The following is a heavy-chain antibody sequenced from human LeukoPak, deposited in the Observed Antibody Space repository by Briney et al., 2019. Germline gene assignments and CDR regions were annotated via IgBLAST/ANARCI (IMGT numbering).Heavy chain of an antibody. CDR2: ISGSGGST. CDR3: ARLGSGWLFDY. Sequence: GGSLRLSCAASGFTFSSYAMSWVRQAPGKGLEWVSVISGSGGSTYYADSVKGRFTISRDNSKNTLYLQMNSLRAEDTAVYYCARLGSGWLFDYWGQGTLVTVSS. J-gene: IGHJ4*02. V-gene: IGHV3-23*01. CDR1: GFTFSSYA. D-gene: IGHD6-19*01.